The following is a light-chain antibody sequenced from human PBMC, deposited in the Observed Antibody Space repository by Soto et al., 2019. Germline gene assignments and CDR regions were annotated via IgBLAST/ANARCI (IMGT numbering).Light chain of an antibody. CDR3: QQANSFPTM. V-gene: IGKV1-12*01. CDR1: QAISGW. CDR2: AAS. J-gene: IGKJ1*01. Sequence: DIQMTQSPSSVSASVGDRVTITCRASQAISGWVAWYQQKPGKVPKLLIYAASTLQSGVPSRFSGRGSGTDYTLTISNLQPEDFATYYCQQANSFPTMFGQGTKVEIK.